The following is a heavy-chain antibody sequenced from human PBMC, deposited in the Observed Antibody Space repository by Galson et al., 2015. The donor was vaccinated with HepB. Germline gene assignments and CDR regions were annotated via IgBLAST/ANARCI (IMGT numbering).Heavy chain of an antibody. D-gene: IGHD3-3*01. J-gene: IGHJ5*02. V-gene: IGHV1-46*01. CDR2: INPSGGST. CDR1: GYTFTSYY. Sequence: SVKVSCKASGYTFTSYYMHWVRQAPGQGLEWMGIINPSGGSTSYAQKFQGRVTMTRDTSTSTVYMELSSLRSEDTAVYYCARDWVMGELALPNYDFWSNWFDPWGQGTLVTVSS. CDR3: ARDWVMGELALPNYDFWSNWFDP.